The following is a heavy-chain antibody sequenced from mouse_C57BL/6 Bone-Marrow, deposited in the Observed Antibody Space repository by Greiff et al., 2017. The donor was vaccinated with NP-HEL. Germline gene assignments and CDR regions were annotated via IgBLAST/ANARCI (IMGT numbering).Heavy chain of an antibody. J-gene: IGHJ3*01. CDR2: ISSGGDYI. V-gene: IGHV5-9-1*02. CDR3: TREGVMVTTEGLAY. D-gene: IGHD2-2*01. CDR1: GFTFSSYA. Sequence: EVKLVESGEGLVKPGGSLKLSCAASGFTFSSYAMSWVRQTPEKRLEWVAYISSGGDYIYYADTVKGRFTISRDNARNTLYLQMSSLKSEDTAMYYCTREGVMVTTEGLAYWGQGTLVTVSA.